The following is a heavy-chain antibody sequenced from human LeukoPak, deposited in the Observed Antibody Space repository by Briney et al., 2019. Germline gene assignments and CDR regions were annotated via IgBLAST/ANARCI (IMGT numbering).Heavy chain of an antibody. V-gene: IGHV3-30*02. CDR3: AKRGGSYFDY. Sequence: GGSLRLSCAASGFTFSSYDMHWVRQAPGKGLEWVAVIWYDGSNKYYADSVKGRFTISRDNPKNTLYLEMNSLIAEDTAVYYCAKRGGSYFDYWGQGTLVTVSS. D-gene: IGHD1-26*01. CDR1: GFTFSSYD. CDR2: IWYDGSNK. J-gene: IGHJ4*02.